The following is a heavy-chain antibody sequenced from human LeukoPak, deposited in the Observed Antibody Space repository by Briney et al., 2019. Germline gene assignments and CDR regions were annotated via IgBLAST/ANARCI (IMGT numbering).Heavy chain of an antibody. V-gene: IGHV4-39*07. CDR2: IYYSGST. D-gene: IGHD1/OR15-1a*01. CDR3: ARVRLRNTSGGLSWFDP. J-gene: IGHJ5*02. Sequence: SSETLSLTCTVSGGSISSSSYYWGWIRQPPGKGLEWIGSIYYSGSTYYNPSLESRVTISVDTSKNQFSLKLSSVTAADTAIYYCARVRLRNTSGGLSWFDPWGQGTLVTVSS. CDR1: GGSISSSSYY.